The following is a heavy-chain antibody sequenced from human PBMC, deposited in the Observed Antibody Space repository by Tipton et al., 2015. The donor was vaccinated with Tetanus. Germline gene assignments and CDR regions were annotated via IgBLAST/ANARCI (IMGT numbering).Heavy chain of an antibody. Sequence: QSGPEVKKPGESLKISCKGFGYSFTNYWIGWVRQMPGKGLEWMGLIYPGDSDTRYSPSFQGQVTISVDKSINTAYLQWSSLKDSDTAMYYCARLGHCSGGSCYLIDYWGQGTLVTVSS. J-gene: IGHJ4*02. CDR2: IYPGDSDT. CDR3: ARLGHCSGGSCYLIDY. CDR1: GYSFTNYW. V-gene: IGHV5-51*01. D-gene: IGHD2-15*01.